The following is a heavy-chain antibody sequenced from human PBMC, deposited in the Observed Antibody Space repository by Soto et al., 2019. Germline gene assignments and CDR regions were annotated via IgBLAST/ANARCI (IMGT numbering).Heavy chain of an antibody. CDR2: IYYSGSA. V-gene: IGHV4-39*01. J-gene: IGHJ4*02. CDR3: VSGYPWLGFDY. CDR1: GVSLSSGDYY. D-gene: IGHD5-18*01. Sequence: SETMSLTCTVSGVSLSSGDYYWGWIRKPPGKGLEWIGNIYYSGSASYNPSLKSRVTISVDTSKNQVSLKLSSVTAADTAVYICVSGYPWLGFDYWGQGTLVTVSS.